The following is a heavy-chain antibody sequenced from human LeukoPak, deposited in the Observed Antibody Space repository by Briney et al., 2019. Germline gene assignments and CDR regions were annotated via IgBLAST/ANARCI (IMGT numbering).Heavy chain of an antibody. D-gene: IGHD3-9*01. V-gene: IGHV3-7*01. J-gene: IGHJ4*02. CDR3: ARDRDVLTY. Sequence: QPGGSLRLSCVASAFTFSNYWMTWVRQAPGKGLEWVANIKQDGSEKYYVDSVKGRFTISRDNAKNSLYLLMNSLRAEDTAVNYCARDRDVLTYWGQGTLVTVSS. CDR2: IKQDGSEK. CDR1: AFTFSNYW.